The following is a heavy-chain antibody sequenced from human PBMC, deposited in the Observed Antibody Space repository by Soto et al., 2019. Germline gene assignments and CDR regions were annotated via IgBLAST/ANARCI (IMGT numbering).Heavy chain of an antibody. V-gene: IGHV1-69*13. J-gene: IGHJ4*02. CDR3: ARRRLYSGSYLFDY. CDR2: IIPIFGTA. D-gene: IGHD1-26*01. Sequence: RASVKVSCKASGGTFSSYAISWVRQAPGQGLEWMGGIIPIFGTANYAQKFQGRVTITADESTSTAYMELSSLRSEDTAVYYCARRRLYSGSYLFDYWGQGTLVTVSS. CDR1: GGTFSSYA.